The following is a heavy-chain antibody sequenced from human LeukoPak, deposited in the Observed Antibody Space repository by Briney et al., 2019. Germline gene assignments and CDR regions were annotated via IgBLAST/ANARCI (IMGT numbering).Heavy chain of an antibody. J-gene: IGHJ4*02. D-gene: IGHD4-17*01. CDR2: IVPIFGTA. CDR1: EGTFSSYA. CDR3: AKGIYGDSLGY. Sequence: SVKVSCKASEGTFSSYAISWVRQAPGQGLEWMGEIVPIFGTANYAQKFQGRVTITTDESTSTAYMELSSLRSEDTAVYYCAKGIYGDSLGYWGQGTLVTVSS. V-gene: IGHV1-69*05.